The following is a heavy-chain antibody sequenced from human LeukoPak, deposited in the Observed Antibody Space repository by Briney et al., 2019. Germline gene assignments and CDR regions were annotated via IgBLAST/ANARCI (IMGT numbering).Heavy chain of an antibody. V-gene: IGHV5-51*01. Sequence: GESLRISCYGSGYSFTTYWIAWLRQMPGEGLEWVGIIYPGDSNTYYNPSFQGQVTISADRSISTAYLQWSGLKASDTAMYYCARQYCSGGNCYSRSAYFFDYWGQGTLVTVSS. CDR3: ARQYCSGGNCYSRSAYFFDY. J-gene: IGHJ4*02. CDR1: GYSFTTYW. CDR2: IYPGDSNT. D-gene: IGHD2-15*01.